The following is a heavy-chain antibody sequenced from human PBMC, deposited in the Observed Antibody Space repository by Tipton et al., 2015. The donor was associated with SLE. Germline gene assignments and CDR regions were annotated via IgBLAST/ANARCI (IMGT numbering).Heavy chain of an antibody. CDR2: IYTSEST. J-gene: IGHJ4*02. D-gene: IGHD6-19*01. CDR3: AREQWLVLWGYFDY. V-gene: IGHV4-61*09. Sequence: TLSLTCTVSGGSISSGASSWSWIRQPPGKGLEWIGNIYTSESTNYNPSLKSRVTISVDTSKNQFSLKLTSVTAADTAVYYCAREQWLVLWGYFDYWGQGSLVTVSS. CDR1: GGSISSGASS.